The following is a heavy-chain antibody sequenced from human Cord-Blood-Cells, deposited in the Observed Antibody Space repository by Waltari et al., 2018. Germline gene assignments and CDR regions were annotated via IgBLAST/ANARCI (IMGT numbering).Heavy chain of an antibody. CDR3: ARGRGSGSYYNHYYYYMDV. D-gene: IGHD3-10*01. CDR2: VSPIFGTA. J-gene: IGHJ6*03. Sequence: QVQLVQSGAEVKKPGSSVKVSCKASGGTFSSYAISWVRQAPGQGLEWMGGVSPIFGTANYAQKFQGRVTITADESTSTAYLELSSLRSEDTAVYYCARGRGSGSYYNHYYYYMDVWGKGTTVTVSS. V-gene: IGHV1-69*01. CDR1: GGTFSSYA.